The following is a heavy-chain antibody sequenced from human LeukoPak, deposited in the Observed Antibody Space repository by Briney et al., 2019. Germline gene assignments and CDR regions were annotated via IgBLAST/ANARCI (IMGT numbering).Heavy chain of an antibody. CDR3: ARGPEIRGHQLLHRHDY. CDR2: INHSGST. J-gene: IGHJ4*02. V-gene: IGHV4-34*01. D-gene: IGHD2-2*01. CDR1: GGSFSGYY. Sequence: SETLSLTCAVYGGSFSGYYWSWIRQPPGKGLEWIGEINHSGSTNYNPSLNSRVTISVATSKNQFSLKLSSVTAADTAVYYCARGPEIRGHQLLHRHDYWGQGTLVTVSS.